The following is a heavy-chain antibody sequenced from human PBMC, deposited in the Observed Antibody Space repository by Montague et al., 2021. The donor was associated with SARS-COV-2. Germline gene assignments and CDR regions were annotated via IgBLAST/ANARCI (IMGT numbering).Heavy chain of an antibody. Sequence: SDTVSLTCTVSGDSISNYYWNWIRQPAGKGLEWIGYIYYNGSTNXNPSLKSRVTISVDTSKNQFSLKLSSVTAADTAVYYCARLHCSSTSCYYLFFAETSRFDYWGQGTLVTVSS. CDR3: ARLHCSSTSCYYLFFAETSRFDY. D-gene: IGHD2-2*01. J-gene: IGHJ4*02. V-gene: IGHV4-59*08. CDR1: GDSISNYY. CDR2: IYYNGST.